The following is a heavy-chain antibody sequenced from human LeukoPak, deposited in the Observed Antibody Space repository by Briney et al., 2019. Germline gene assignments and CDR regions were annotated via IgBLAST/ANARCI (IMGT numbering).Heavy chain of an antibody. J-gene: IGHJ6*02. Sequence: GASVEVSCKASGYTFTSYGISWVRQAPGQGLEWMGWISAYNGNTNYAQKLQGRVTITADESTSTAYMELSSLRSEDTAVYYCARGCSSTSCHTPYYYGMDVWGQGTTVTVSS. CDR3: ARGCSSTSCHTPYYYGMDV. V-gene: IGHV1-18*01. CDR2: ISAYNGNT. CDR1: GYTFTSYG. D-gene: IGHD2-2*02.